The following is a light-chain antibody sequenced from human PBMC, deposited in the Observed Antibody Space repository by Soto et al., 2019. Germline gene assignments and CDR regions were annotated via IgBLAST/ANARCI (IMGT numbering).Light chain of an antibody. CDR3: QQGHNWPLT. V-gene: IGKV3-15*01. J-gene: IGKJ2*01. CDR1: QSINSE. CDR2: GAS. Sequence: EIVMTQSPATLSLSPGARAALSCRASQSINSELAWYQQKPGQPPRLLIYGASTRATGVPARFTGSESGSEFTLTISGLQSEDFAVSYCQQGHNWPLTFGQGTRLEI.